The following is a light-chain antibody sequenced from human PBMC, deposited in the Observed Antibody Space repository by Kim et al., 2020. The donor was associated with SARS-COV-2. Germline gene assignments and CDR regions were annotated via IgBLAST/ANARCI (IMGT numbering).Light chain of an antibody. CDR1: SSDVGGYNY. V-gene: IGLV2-14*01. CDR3: SSYTSSSKV. CDR2: DVS. J-gene: IGLJ2*01. Sequence: QSALTQPASVSGSPGQSITISCTGTSSDVGGYNYVSWYQQHPGKAPKLMIYDVSKRPSGVSNRFSGFKSGNTASLTISGLQAEDDADYYCSSYTSSSKVFGGGTKLTVL.